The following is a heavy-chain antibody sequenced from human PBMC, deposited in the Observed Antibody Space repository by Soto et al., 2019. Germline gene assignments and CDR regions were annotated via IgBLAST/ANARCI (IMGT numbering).Heavy chain of an antibody. Sequence: QVKLVQSGAEVKKPGASVKVSCKASGYTFTGYYMHWVRQAPGQGLEWMGWINPNSGGTNYAQKFQGWVTMTRETSISTAYMELSRLRSDDTAVYYCARVSTVTIALDIWGQGTMVTVSS. J-gene: IGHJ3*02. CDR1: GYTFTGYY. CDR3: ARVSTVTIALDI. D-gene: IGHD4-17*01. V-gene: IGHV1-2*04. CDR2: INPNSGGT.